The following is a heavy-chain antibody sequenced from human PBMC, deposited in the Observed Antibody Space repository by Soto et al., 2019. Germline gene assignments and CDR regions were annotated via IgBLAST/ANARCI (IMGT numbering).Heavy chain of an antibody. CDR2: ISGSGGST. J-gene: IGHJ4*02. CDR1: GFTFSSYA. CDR3: AKDLRVRGINQRFDY. V-gene: IGHV3-23*01. Sequence: QPGGSLRLSCAASGFTFSSYAMSWVRQAPGKGLEWVPAISGSGGSTYYADSVKGRFTISRDNSKNTLYLQMNSLRAEDTAVYYCAKDLRVRGINQRFDYWGQGTLVTVSS. D-gene: IGHD3-10*01.